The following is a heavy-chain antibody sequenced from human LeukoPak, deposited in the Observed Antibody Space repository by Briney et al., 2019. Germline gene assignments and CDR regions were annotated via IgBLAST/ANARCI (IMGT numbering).Heavy chain of an antibody. CDR2: IYHSGST. J-gene: IGHJ4*02. D-gene: IGHD5-12*01. CDR3: AREGSEWLLEYYFDY. V-gene: IGHV4-38-2*02. Sequence: PSETLSLTCTVSGYSISSGYYWGWIRQPPGKGLEWIGSIYHSGSTYYNPSLKSRVTISVDTSKNQFSLKLSSVTAADTAVYYCAREGSEWLLEYYFDYWGQGTLVTVSS. CDR1: GYSISSGYY.